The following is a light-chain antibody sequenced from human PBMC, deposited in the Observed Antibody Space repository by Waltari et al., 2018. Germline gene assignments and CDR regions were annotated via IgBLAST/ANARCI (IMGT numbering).Light chain of an antibody. V-gene: IGLV2-14*03. J-gene: IGLJ3*02. CDR3: SSRTNSITWV. Sequence: WDQQHPGKAPKVVIYDVTERPSGVSNRFSGSKSGSTASLTISGLQTEDEAGYYCSSRTNSITWVFGGGTKVTVL. CDR2: DVT.